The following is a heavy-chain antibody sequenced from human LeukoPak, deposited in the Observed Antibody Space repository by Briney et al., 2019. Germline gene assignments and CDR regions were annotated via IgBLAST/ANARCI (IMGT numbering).Heavy chain of an antibody. J-gene: IGHJ4*02. Sequence: GGSLRLSCVASGFTVSTNYMSWVRQAPGKGLEWVSSISSSSSYIYYADSVKGRFTISRDNAKNTLYLQMNSLIAEDTAVYYCARVRTLDSGSYRHLDHWGQGTLVTVSS. D-gene: IGHD6-19*01. V-gene: IGHV3-21*01. CDR3: ARVRTLDSGSYRHLDH. CDR1: GFTVSTNY. CDR2: ISSSSSYI.